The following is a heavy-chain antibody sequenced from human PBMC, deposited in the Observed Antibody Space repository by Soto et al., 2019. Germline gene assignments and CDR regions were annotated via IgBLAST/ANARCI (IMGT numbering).Heavy chain of an antibody. CDR2: MFTDVSTT. D-gene: IGHD5-12*01. CDR1: GFSFSCFW. J-gene: IGHJ4*02. V-gene: IGHV3-74*01. Sequence: GGSLRLSCAASGFSFSCFWMHWVRQAPGKGLVWVSRMFTDVSTTYYADSVKGRFTISRDNAKSTLYLQMNSLRDEDTAVYYCVRGNTGYGNFDSWGQGTLVTVSS. CDR3: VRGNTGYGNFDS.